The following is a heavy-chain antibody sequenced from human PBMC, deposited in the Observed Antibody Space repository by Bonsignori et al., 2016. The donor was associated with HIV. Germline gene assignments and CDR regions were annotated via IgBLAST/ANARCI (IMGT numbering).Heavy chain of an antibody. D-gene: IGHD3-3*01. CDR3: ARDPAWGIGWLLSGGSNWFDP. Sequence: WVRQAPGQGLEWMGWISAYNGNTNYAQKLQGRVTMTTDTSTSTAYMELRSLRSDDTAVYYCARDPAWGIGWLLSGGSNWFDPWGQGTLVTVSS. J-gene: IGHJ5*02. CDR2: ISAYNGNT. V-gene: IGHV1-18*01.